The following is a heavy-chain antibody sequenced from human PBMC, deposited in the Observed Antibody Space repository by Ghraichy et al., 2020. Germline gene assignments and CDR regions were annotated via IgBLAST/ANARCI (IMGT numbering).Heavy chain of an antibody. D-gene: IGHD3-3*01. CDR2: IYYSGST. CDR1: GGSISSSSYY. V-gene: IGHV4-39*01. J-gene: IGHJ6*03. Sequence: ETLSLTCTVSGGSISSSSYYWGWIRQPPGKGLEWIGSIYYSGSTYYNPSLKSRVTISVDTSKNQFSLKLSSVTAADTAVYYCATRADFWSGSSYYYYYYMDVWGKGTTVTVSS. CDR3: ATRADFWSGSSYYYYYYMDV.